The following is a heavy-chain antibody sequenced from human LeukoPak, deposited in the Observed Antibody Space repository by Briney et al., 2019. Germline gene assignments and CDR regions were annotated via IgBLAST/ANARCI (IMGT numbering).Heavy chain of an antibody. J-gene: IGHJ6*03. V-gene: IGHV3-30*02. D-gene: IGHD3-10*01. Sequence: PGGSLRLSCAASGFTFSSYGMHWVRQAPGKGLERVAFIRYDGSNKYYADSVKGRFTISRDNSKNTLYLQMNSLRAEDTAVYYCAKDGGSPYYYYYMDVWGKGTTVTISS. CDR3: AKDGGSPYYYYYMDV. CDR1: GFTFSSYG. CDR2: IRYDGSNK.